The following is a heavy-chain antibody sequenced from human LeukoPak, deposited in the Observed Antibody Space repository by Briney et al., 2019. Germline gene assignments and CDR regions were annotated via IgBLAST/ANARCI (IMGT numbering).Heavy chain of an antibody. CDR2: ISGSGGST. CDR1: GFTFSSYA. J-gene: IGHJ4*02. V-gene: IGHV3-23*01. CDR3: AKGSLDGWLVTYRYFDN. Sequence: PGGSLRLSCAASGFTFSSYAMSWVRQAPGKGLEWVSAISGSGGSTYYADSVKGRFTISRDNSKNTLYLQMDSLRVDDTAVYDCAKGSLDGWLVTYRYFDNWGQGTLVTVSS. D-gene: IGHD6-19*01.